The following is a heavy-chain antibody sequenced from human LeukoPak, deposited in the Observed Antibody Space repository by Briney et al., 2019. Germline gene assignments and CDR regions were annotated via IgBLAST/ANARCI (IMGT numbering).Heavy chain of an antibody. CDR1: GFTFSSYS. V-gene: IGHV3-21*01. Sequence: GGSLRLSCAASGFTFSSYSMNWVRQAPGKGLEWVSSISSSSSYIYYADSVKGRFTISRDNAKNSLYLQMNSLRAEDTAVYYCARSPRVITFGGVIVHAFDIWGQGTMVTVSS. CDR3: ARSPRVITFGGVIVHAFDI. D-gene: IGHD3-16*02. J-gene: IGHJ3*02. CDR2: ISSSSSYI.